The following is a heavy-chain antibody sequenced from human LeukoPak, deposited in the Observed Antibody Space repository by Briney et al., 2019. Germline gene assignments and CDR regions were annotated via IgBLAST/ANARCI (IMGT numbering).Heavy chain of an antibody. CDR1: GFTFSRCW. CDR2: INLRGSEK. CDR3: ARDVDYANPRHDY. Sequence: PGGSLRLSCAASGFTFSRCWMSWVRQAPGKGLEWVANINLRGSEKYYVDSVKGRFTISRDNANNSVYLQMNSLRSEDTAVYYCARDVDYANPRHDYWGQGTLVTVSS. D-gene: IGHD4/OR15-4a*01. J-gene: IGHJ4*02. V-gene: IGHV3-7*01.